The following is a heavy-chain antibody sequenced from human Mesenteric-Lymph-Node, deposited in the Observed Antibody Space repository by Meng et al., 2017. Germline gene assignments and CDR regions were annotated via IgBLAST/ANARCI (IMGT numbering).Heavy chain of an antibody. CDR2: IYYSGST. CDR1: GRYRGRRCYY. D-gene: IGHD2-21*02. J-gene: IGHJ2*01. V-gene: IGHV4-31*01. Sequence: GRYRGRRCYYWSSIRQHPGKGREWIGYIYYSGSTYYNASLKSLVAISVDTSKNQFYLQLGSVAAADTAAYYCARGKDQGVVTDPSYWYFDLWGRGTLVTVSS. CDR3: ARGKDQGVVTDPSYWYFDL.